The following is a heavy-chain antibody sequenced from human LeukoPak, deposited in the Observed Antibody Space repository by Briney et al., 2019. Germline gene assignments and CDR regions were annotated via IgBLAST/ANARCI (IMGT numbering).Heavy chain of an antibody. D-gene: IGHD3-3*01. CDR2: IYSGGST. CDR3: ARGEDVLRFLEWLLFH. V-gene: IGHV3-53*01. J-gene: IGHJ4*02. CDR1: GITVSSNY. Sequence: GGSLRLSCAASGITVSSNYMSWVRQAPGKGLEWVSVIYSGGSTYYADSVKGRFTISRDNSKNTLYLQMNSLRAEDTAVYYCARGEDVLRFLEWLLFHWGQGTLVTVSS.